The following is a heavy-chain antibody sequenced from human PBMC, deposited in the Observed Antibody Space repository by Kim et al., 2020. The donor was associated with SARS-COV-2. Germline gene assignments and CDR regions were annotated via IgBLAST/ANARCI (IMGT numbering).Heavy chain of an antibody. Sequence: ADSVKGRFTISRDNSKNTLYLQMNSLRAEDTAVYYCAKDKQWLVPGHFDYWGQGTLVTVSS. D-gene: IGHD6-19*01. CDR3: AKDKQWLVPGHFDY. V-gene: IGHV3-23*01. J-gene: IGHJ4*02.